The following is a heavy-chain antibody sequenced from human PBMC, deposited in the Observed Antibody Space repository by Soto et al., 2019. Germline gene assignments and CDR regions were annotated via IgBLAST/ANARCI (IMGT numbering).Heavy chain of an antibody. J-gene: IGHJ4*02. CDR1: GFTFSSYG. D-gene: IGHD3-22*01. CDR2: ISYDGSNK. V-gene: IGHV3-30*18. CDR3: AKEDTDYYDSSGPADY. Sequence: GGSLRLSCAASGFTFSSYGMHWVRQAPGKGLEWVAVISYDGSNKYYADSVKGRFTISRDNSKNTLYLQMNSLRAEDTAVYYCAKEDTDYYDSSGPADYWGQGTLVTVSS.